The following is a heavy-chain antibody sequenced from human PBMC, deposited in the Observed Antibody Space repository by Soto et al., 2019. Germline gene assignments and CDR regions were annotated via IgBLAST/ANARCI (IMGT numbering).Heavy chain of an antibody. Sequence: ASVKVSCQPSGYTFTSYGIDWVRQAPGQGLEWMGWISAYNGNTNYAQKLQGRVTMTTDTSTSTAYMELRSLRSDDTAVYYCARIYDFWSGYPAYGMDVWGQGTTVTVSS. CDR1: GYTFTSYG. CDR3: ARIYDFWSGYPAYGMDV. D-gene: IGHD3-3*01. J-gene: IGHJ6*02. V-gene: IGHV1-18*01. CDR2: ISAYNGNT.